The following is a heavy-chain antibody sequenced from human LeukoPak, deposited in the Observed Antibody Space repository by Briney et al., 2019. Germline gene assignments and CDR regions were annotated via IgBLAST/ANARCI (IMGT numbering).Heavy chain of an antibody. D-gene: IGHD3-22*01. V-gene: IGHV3-11*04. CDR1: GFTFSDYY. J-gene: IGHJ4*02. CDR2: ISSSGSTI. CDR3: ARDLAEYYYDSSAPGY. Sequence: GGSLRLSCAASGFTFSDYYMSWIRQAPGKGLEWVSYISSSGSTIYYADSVKGRFAISRDNAKNSLYLQMNSLRAEDTAVYYCARDLAEYYYDSSAPGYGGQGTLVTVSS.